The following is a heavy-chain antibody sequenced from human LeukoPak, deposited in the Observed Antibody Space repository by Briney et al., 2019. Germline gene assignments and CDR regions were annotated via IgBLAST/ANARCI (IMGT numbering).Heavy chain of an antibody. CDR1: GYTFTSYG. CDR3: ARDQRYLDLLSCFNL. J-gene: IGHJ5*02. CDR2: ISAYNGNT. V-gene: IGHV1-18*01. Sequence: ASVKVSCKASGYTFTSYGISWVRQAPGQGLEWMGWISAYNGNTNYAQKLQGRVTMTTDTSTSTAYMELRSLRSDDTAVYYCARDQRYLDLLSCFNLWGEGPRVTVSS. D-gene: IGHD3-9*01.